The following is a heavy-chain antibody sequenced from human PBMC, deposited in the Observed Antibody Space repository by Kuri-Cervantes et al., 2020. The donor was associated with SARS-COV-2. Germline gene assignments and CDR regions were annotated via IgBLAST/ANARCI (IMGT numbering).Heavy chain of an antibody. V-gene: IGHV4-39*07. D-gene: IGHD3-16*01. CDR3: ASFWGSGCSMRANRPAFDY. J-gene: IGHJ4*02. CDR1: GGSISSSSYY. Sequence: SETLSLTCTVSGGSISSSSYYWGWIRQPPGKGLEWIGSIYYSGSTNYNPSLKSRVTISVDTSKNQFSLKLSSVTAADTAVYYCASFWGSGCSMRANRPAFDYWGQGTLVTVSS. CDR2: IYYSGST.